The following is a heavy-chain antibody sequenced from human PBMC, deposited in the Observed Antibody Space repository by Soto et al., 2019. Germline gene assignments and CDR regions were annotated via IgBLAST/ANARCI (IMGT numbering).Heavy chain of an antibody. CDR2: ISVYNGKI. J-gene: IGHJ6*03. CDR3: AGVRQLVGYFYYYMDV. D-gene: IGHD6-6*01. Sequence: GASVKVSCKACGYTFTTYGISWVRQAPGQGLEWMGWISVYNGKIKYAQKVQDRVTMTTDTSTTTAYMEVRDLRSDDTAVYYCAGVRQLVGYFYYYMDVWGKGTTVTVSS. CDR1: GYTFTTYG. V-gene: IGHV1-18*01.